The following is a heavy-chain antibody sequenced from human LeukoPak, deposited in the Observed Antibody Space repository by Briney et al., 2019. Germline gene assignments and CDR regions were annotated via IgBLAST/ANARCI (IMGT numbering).Heavy chain of an antibody. V-gene: IGHV3-7*04. CDR1: GFTFSTYS. CDR2: IKQDGSET. CDR3: ARGDGYYYNFDD. J-gene: IGHJ4*02. Sequence: QAGGFLRLSCAASGFTFSTYSMSWLRQAPGKGLEWVGNIKQDGSETKSVDSVKGRFTISRDNAKNSLYLQLNSLRAEDTAVYYCARGDGYYYNFDDWGQGTLVTVSS. D-gene: IGHD5-24*01.